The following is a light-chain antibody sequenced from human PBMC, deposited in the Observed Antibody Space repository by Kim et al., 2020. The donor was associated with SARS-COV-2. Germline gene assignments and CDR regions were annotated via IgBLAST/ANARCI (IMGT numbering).Light chain of an antibody. CDR2: DVS. V-gene: IGLV2-14*03. Sequence: SIPRSCTGTSNDAECYKYVSLYQQHPGKAPQLMIYDVSNRPSGVSNRFSGSKSGNTASLTISGLQAEDEADYYCSSYTRSSTNYVFGTGTKVTVL. CDR3: SSYTRSSTNYV. CDR1: SNDAECYKY. J-gene: IGLJ1*01.